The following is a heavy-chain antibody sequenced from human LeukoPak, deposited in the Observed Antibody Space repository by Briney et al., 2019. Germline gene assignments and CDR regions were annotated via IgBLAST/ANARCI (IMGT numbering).Heavy chain of an antibody. CDR2: IYHSGST. V-gene: IGHV4-38-2*02. Sequence: PSETLSLTCTVSGYSISNGYYWGWIRQPPGKGLEWIGSIYHSGSTYYNPSLKSRVTISVGTSKNQFSLKLSSVTAADTAAYYCTRGHPGVVRGTNWFDPWGQGTLVTVSS. CDR1: GYSISNGYY. J-gene: IGHJ5*02. D-gene: IGHD3-10*01. CDR3: TRGHPGVVRGTNWFDP.